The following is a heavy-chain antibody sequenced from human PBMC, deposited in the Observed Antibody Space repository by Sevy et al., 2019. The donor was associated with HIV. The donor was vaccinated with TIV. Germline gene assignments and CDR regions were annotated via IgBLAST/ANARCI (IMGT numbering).Heavy chain of an antibody. CDR2: IYHSGST. CDR3: ARGLSGSSASAYDY. D-gene: IGHD3-10*01. V-gene: IGHV4-4*02. CDR1: GGSISSSNW. Sequence: QSQTLSLTCAVSGGSISSSNWWSWVRQPPGKGLEWIGEIYHSGSTNYNPSLKSRVTISVDKSKNQFSLKLSSVTAADTAVYYCARGLSGSSASAYDYWGQGTLVTISS. J-gene: IGHJ4*02.